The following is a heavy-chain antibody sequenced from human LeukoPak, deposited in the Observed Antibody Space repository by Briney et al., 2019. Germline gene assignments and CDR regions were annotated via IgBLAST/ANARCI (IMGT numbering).Heavy chain of an antibody. D-gene: IGHD3-10*01. CDR1: GFTFSRYW. Sequence: GGSLRLSCAASGFTFSRYWMSWVRQAPGKGLEWVANIKQDGGEIYYVDSVKGRFTISRDNSKNTLYLQMNSLRAEDTAVYYCAKEGFGSGEAYWGQGTLVTVSS. CDR2: IKQDGGEI. CDR3: AKEGFGSGEAY. V-gene: IGHV3-7*03. J-gene: IGHJ4*02.